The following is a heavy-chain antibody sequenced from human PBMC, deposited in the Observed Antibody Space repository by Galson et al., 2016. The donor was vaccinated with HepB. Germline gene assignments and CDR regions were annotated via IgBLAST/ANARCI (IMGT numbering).Heavy chain of an antibody. V-gene: IGHV4-30-4*01. CDR3: ARNVIPAAPFDF. Sequence: CTVSGVSIGSGDHSWSWIRQPPGGGLEWIGYIYYTGGNFYTPSLKSRVTMSVDTSKNQFSLNLTSVTVADTAVYYCARNVIPAAPFDFWGRGVLVTVSS. CDR2: IYYTGGN. CDR1: GVSIGSGDHS. J-gene: IGHJ4*02. D-gene: IGHD2-2*01.